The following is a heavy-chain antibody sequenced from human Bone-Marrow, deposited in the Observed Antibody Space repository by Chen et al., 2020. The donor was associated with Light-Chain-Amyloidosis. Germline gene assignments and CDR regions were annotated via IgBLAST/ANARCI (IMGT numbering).Heavy chain of an antibody. CDR1: GGSISSYY. D-gene: IGHD6-13*01. CDR3: ARSSSSWYEEYYYYYYYMDV. V-gene: IGHV4-4*07. Sequence: QVQLQESGPGLVKPSETLSLTCTVSGGSISSYYWSWIRQPAGKGLEWIGRIYTSGSTNYNPSLKSRVTMSVDTSKNQFSLKLSSVTAADTAVYYCARSSSSWYEEYYYYYYYMDVWGKGTMVTVSS. CDR2: IYTSGST. J-gene: IGHJ6*03.